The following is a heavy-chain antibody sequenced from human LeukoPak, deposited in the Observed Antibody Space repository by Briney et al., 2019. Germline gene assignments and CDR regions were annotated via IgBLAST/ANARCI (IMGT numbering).Heavy chain of an antibody. CDR3: ARHTVSGTGVVDY. J-gene: IGHJ4*02. D-gene: IGHD4-11*01. CDR1: GGSFSGYY. V-gene: IGHV4-34*01. Sequence: PSETLSLTCAVYGGSFSGYYWSWIRQPPGKGLEWIGEINHSGSTNYNPSLKSRVTISVDTSKNQFSLKLSSVTAADTAVYYCARHTVSGTGVVDYWGQGTLVTVSS. CDR2: INHSGST.